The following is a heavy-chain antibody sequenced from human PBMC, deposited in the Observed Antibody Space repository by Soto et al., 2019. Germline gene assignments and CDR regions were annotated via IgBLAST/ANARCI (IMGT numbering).Heavy chain of an antibody. D-gene: IGHD1-26*01. CDR1: GFDFRTYT. CDR2: SYGGGGGET. J-gene: IGHJ4*02. Sequence: EVQLLESGGGLRQPGGSLRLSCAASGFDFRTYTMSWVRQARGKGLEWVAGSYGGGGGETLYAASVRGRFTISRANSISTFYLQTSTLRSDDMAIYYCATGRYPDGRSPFDHWGQGTLITVSS. CDR3: ATGRYPDGRSPFDH. V-gene: IGHV3-23*01.